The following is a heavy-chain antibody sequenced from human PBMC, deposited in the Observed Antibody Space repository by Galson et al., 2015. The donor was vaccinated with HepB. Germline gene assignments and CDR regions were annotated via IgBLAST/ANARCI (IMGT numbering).Heavy chain of an antibody. D-gene: IGHD3-10*02. CDR2: MSLDGWSS. CDR3: VTDSNKRVYSEDYFQF. CDR1: GFTFSNYA. Sequence: SLRLSCAASGFTFSNYAMHWVRQAPGKGLEWVAVMSLDGWSSKYAASVKGRFTVSRDNSKNILYLQLNGLRVEDTAVYYCVTDSNKRVYSEDYFQFWGQGTLVTVAS. V-gene: IGHV3-30*14. J-gene: IGHJ4*02.